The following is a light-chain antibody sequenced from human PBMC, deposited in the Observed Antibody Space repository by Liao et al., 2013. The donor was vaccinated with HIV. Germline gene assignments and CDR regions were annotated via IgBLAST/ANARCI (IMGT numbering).Light chain of an antibody. CDR1: RLWNKY. CDR2: QDD. Sequence: SYELTQSPSVAVSPGQTATITCSGERLWNKYVSWYQQKPGQSPVLVIYQDDKRPSGIPERISGTNSDNKATLTVSGTQAVDEADYYCLAWDGDTAVFGTGTRVTVL. CDR3: LAWDGDTAV. V-gene: IGLV3-1*01. J-gene: IGLJ1*01.